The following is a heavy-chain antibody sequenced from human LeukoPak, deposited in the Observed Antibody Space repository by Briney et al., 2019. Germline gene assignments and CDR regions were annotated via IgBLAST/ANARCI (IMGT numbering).Heavy chain of an antibody. D-gene: IGHD2-2*02. V-gene: IGHV1-8*01. Sequence: ASVKVSCTASGFTFTSYDINWVRRASGQGLEWMGWMNPNNGNTGYAQKFQGRVTMTRDTSISTAYMELRGLRSEDTAVYYCVRDAEGAAISVNYWFDPWGQGTLVTVSS. J-gene: IGHJ5*02. CDR3: VRDAEGAAISVNYWFDP. CDR1: GFTFTSYD. CDR2: MNPNNGNT.